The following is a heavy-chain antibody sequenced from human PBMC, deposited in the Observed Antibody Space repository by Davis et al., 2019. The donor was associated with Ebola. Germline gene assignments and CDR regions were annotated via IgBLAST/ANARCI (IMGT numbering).Heavy chain of an antibody. D-gene: IGHD6-13*01. CDR2: IKQDASEK. CDR3: AKDSSSSSHYYYGMDV. Sequence: GGSLRLSCAASGFTFSSYWMSWVRQAPGKGLEWVANIKQDASEKYYMDSVKGRYIISRDNAKTSVYLQMNSLRAEDTALYYCAKDSSSSSHYYYGMDVWGQGTTVTVSS. CDR1: GFTFSSYW. J-gene: IGHJ6*02. V-gene: IGHV3-7*03.